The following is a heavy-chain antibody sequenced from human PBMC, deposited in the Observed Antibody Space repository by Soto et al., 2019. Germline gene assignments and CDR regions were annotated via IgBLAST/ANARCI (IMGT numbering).Heavy chain of an antibody. CDR2: IDTDGSRK. CDR3: ARGGYRGSLHASSDNGFDP. V-gene: IGHV3-7*03. CDR1: GINFNTYW. D-gene: IGHD6-13*01. Sequence: GGPLRRSCPASGINFNTYWMYWVRQAPGKGQEWVAKIDTDGSRKNNVASVKGRFILSRENAKNSLFLQMNSLSADDTAVYYCARGGYRGSLHASSDNGFDPWGQGTLVTVSS. J-gene: IGHJ5*02.